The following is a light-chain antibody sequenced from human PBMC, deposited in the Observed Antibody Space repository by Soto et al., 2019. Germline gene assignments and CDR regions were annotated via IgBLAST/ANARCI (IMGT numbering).Light chain of an antibody. Sequence: DIVLTQSPATLSVSPGDRVTLSCRASESLFGFLAWYQQKPGQAPRLLMYGVSTRATGIPARFSGGGSATXXTLTISSLQSEDSAFYFCQSYNDWPFASGLGTRLEI. V-gene: IGKV3-15*01. J-gene: IGKJ2*01. CDR2: GVS. CDR1: ESLFGF. CDR3: QSYNDWPFA.